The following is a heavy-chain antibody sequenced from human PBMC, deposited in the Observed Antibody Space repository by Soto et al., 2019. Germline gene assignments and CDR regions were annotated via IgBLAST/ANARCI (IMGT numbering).Heavy chain of an antibody. J-gene: IGHJ6*03. V-gene: IGHV3-48*02. D-gene: IGHD5-12*01. CDR3: ARATREYSGYGRYYYYYMDV. CDR2: ISSSSSTI. CDR1: GFTFSSYS. Sequence: GGSLRLSCAASGFTFSSYSMNWVRQAPGKGLEWVSYISSSSSTIYYADSVKGRFTISRDNAKNSLYLQMNSLRDEDTAVYYCARATREYSGYGRYYYYYMDVWGKGTTVTVSS.